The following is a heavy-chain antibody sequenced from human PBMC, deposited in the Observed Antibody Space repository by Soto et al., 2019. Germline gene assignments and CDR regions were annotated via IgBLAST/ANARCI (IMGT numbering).Heavy chain of an antibody. V-gene: IGHV3-30-3*01. Sequence: GGSLRLSCAASGFTFSSYAMHWVRQAPGKGLEWVAVISYDGSNKYYADSVKGRFTISRDNSKNTLYLQMNSLRAEDTAVYCCARSGVRLDYWGQGTLVTVSS. J-gene: IGHJ4*02. CDR3: ARSGVRLDY. D-gene: IGHD3-10*01. CDR1: GFTFSSYA. CDR2: ISYDGSNK.